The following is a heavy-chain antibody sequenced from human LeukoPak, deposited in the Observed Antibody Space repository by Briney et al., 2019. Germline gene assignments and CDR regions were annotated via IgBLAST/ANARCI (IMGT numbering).Heavy chain of an antibody. Sequence: PSETLSLTCTVSGVSISSYYWSWIRQPPGKGLEWIGYIYYSGSTNYNPSLKSRVTISVDTSKNQFSLTLSSVTAADTAVYYCARSGSYYFGFFDYWGQGNLITVSS. CDR2: IYYSGST. D-gene: IGHD1-26*01. CDR1: GVSISSYY. J-gene: IGHJ4*02. CDR3: ARSGSYYFGFFDY. V-gene: IGHV4-59*01.